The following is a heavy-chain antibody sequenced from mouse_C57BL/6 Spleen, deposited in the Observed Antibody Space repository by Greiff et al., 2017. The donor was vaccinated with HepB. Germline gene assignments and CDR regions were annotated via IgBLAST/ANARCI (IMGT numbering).Heavy chain of an antibody. V-gene: IGHV1-50*01. CDR1: GYTFTSYW. Sequence: QVQLQQPGAELVKPGASVKLSCKASGYTFTSYWMQWVKQRPGQGLEWIGEIDPSDSYTNYNQKFKGKATLTVDTSSSTAYMQLSSLTSEDSAVYYYARSIQYYYAMDYWGQGTSVTVSS. CDR3: ARSIQYYYAMDY. J-gene: IGHJ4*01. CDR2: IDPSDSYT.